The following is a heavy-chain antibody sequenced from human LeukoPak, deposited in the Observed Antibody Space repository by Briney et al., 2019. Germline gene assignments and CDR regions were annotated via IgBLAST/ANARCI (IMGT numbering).Heavy chain of an antibody. CDR1: GFTFSSYA. CDR2: ISYDGSNK. V-gene: IGHV3-30*04. Sequence: GGSLRLSCAASGFTFSSYAMHWVRQAPGKGLEWVAVISYDGSNKYYADSVKGRFTISRDNSKNTLYLQMSSLRAEDTAVYYCARAGSSGSHRDFQHWGQGTLVTVSS. J-gene: IGHJ1*01. D-gene: IGHD6-19*01. CDR3: ARAGSSGSHRDFQH.